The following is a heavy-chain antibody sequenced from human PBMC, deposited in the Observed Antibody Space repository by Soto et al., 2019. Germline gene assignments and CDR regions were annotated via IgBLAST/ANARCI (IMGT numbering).Heavy chain of an antibody. CDR3: GRDSNYGCRLYAMDV. V-gene: IGHV1-46*01. CDR1: GYTFTSYS. Sequence: ASVKVSCKASGYTFTSYSMHWVRQAPGQGLEWMGIVNPSSGRTSYAQNFQGRVTMTSDTSTSIVYMEMSSLKSEDTAVYYCGRDSNYGCRLYAMDVCGQGTTVTVS. CDR2: VNPSSGRT. D-gene: IGHD3-3*02. J-gene: IGHJ6*02.